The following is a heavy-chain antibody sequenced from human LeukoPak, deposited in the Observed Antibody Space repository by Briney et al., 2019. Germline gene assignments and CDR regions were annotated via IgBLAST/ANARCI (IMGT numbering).Heavy chain of an antibody. CDR2: ISSSSSYI. Sequence: GGSLRLSCAASGFTLSSYSMNWVRQAPGKGLEWVSSISSSSSYIYYADSVKGRFTISRDNAKNSLYLQMNSLRAEDTAVYYCARSDLYYPYFDYWGQGTLVTVSS. J-gene: IGHJ4*02. D-gene: IGHD3-10*01. CDR3: ARSDLYYPYFDY. CDR1: GFTLSSYS. V-gene: IGHV3-21*01.